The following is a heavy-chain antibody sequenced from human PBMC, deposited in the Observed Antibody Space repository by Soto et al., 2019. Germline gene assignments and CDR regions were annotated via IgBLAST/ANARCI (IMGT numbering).Heavy chain of an antibody. J-gene: IGHJ5*02. V-gene: IGHV5-51*01. CDR1: GYSFTSYW. CDR2: IYPGDSDT. CDR3: ARLGLFSPPDLISNWFDP. Sequence: GESLKISCKGSGYSFTSYWIGWVRQMPGKGLEWMGIIYPGDSDTRYSPSFQGQVTISADKSISTAYLQWSSLKASDTAMYYCARLGLFSPPDLISNWFDPWGQGTLVTVSS. D-gene: IGHD2-21*01.